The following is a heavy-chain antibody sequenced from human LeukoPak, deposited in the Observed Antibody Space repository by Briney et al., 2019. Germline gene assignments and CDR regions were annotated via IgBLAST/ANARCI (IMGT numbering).Heavy chain of an antibody. J-gene: IGHJ6*03. CDR1: GFILRSYA. CDR3: ARQYGGRYYYYYMDV. Sequence: PGGSLRLSCAASGFILRSYAMYWVRQAPGKGLEWVAVISFDGNNKYYADSVKGRFSISRDNSKNTLYLQMKSLRAEDTAVYYCARQYGGRYYYYYMDVWGKGTPVTISS. D-gene: IGHD3-16*01. CDR2: ISFDGNNK. V-gene: IGHV3-30*04.